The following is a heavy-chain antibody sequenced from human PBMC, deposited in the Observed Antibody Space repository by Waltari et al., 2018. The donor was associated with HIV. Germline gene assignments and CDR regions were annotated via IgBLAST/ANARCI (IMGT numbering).Heavy chain of an antibody. CDR3: ARGLGLTVAVSGIRPFDY. J-gene: IGHJ4*02. V-gene: IGHV3-53*01. D-gene: IGHD6-19*01. CDR2: IFSGGST. Sequence: EVRLVESGGALIQPGGSLRLSCVASGFSVGDHYLTWVRQAPGKGLEWVAIIFSGGSTYYADSVRGRFITSRDNSKNTLYLQMNSLTAEDTAIYYCARGLGLTVAVSGIRPFDYWGQGTLVTVSS. CDR1: GFSVGDHY.